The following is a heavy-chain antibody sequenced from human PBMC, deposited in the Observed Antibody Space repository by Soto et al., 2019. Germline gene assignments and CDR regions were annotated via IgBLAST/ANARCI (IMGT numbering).Heavy chain of an antibody. CDR1: GYSFTNYW. CDR3: ARASGAPSYYAMDV. CDR2: IYPVDSDT. Sequence: GESLKISCKGSGYSFTNYWIGWVRQMPGKGLEWMGIIYPVDSDTRYSPSFQGQVTISADKSISTAYLQWSSLQASDSAMYFCARASGAPSYYAMDVWGQGTTVTISS. D-gene: IGHD6-19*01. V-gene: IGHV5-51*01. J-gene: IGHJ6*02.